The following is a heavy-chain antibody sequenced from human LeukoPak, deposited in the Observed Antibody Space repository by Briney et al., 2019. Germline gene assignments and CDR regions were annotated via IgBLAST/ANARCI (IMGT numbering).Heavy chain of an antibody. CDR2: IKYDGSYT. J-gene: IGHJ5*02. Sequence: GGSLRLSCATSGFTLSLAWMHWVRQAPGKGLEWVSRIKYDGSYTNYADSVKGRFTISRDNARNTLSLHMISLRAEDTAVYYCVRGRGSYGWFDPWGQGTLVTVSS. V-gene: IGHV3-74*01. D-gene: IGHD3-10*01. CDR1: GFTLSLAW. CDR3: VRGRGSYGWFDP.